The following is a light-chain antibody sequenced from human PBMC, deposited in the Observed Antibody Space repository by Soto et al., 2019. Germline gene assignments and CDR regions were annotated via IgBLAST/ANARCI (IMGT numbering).Light chain of an antibody. J-gene: IGLJ2*01. CDR3: QTWGTGIRV. V-gene: IGLV4-69*01. CDR1: SGHSSYA. Sequence: QPVLTQSPSASASLGASVKLTCTLSSGHSSYAIAWHQQQPERGPRYLMNLKSDGSHSKGDGIPDRFSGSSSGAERYLTISSLQSEDEADYYCQTWGTGIRVFGGGTQLTVL. CDR2: LKSDGSH.